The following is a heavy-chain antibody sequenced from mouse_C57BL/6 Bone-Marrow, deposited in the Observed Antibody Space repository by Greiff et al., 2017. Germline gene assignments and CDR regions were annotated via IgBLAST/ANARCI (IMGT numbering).Heavy chain of an antibody. Sequence: QVQLQQPGAELVRPGSSVKLSCKASGYTFTSYWMDWVKQRPGQGLEWIGNIYSSDSETHYNQKFKDKATLTVDKSSSTAYMQLSSLTSEDSAVYNCAREGFYYYGFCSSDYWGQGTTLTVSS. V-gene: IGHV1-61*01. CDR1: GYTFTSYW. CDR2: IYSSDSET. J-gene: IGHJ2*01. CDR3: AREGFYYYGFCSSDY. D-gene: IGHD1-1*01.